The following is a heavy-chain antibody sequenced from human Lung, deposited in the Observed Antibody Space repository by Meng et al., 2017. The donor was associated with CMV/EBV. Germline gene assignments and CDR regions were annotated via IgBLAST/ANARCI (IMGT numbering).Heavy chain of an antibody. D-gene: IGHD3-22*01. CDR2: ISYDGSNK. J-gene: IGHJ3*02. V-gene: IGHV3-30*04. CDR3: ARDRGVVITNSMAFDI. Sequence: GESLKISCAASGFTLSRYAMHWVRQAPGKGLEWVAVISYDGSNKYYGDSVKGRFTISRDNSKNTLYLQMNSLRVEDTAVFYCARDRGVVITNSMAFDIWGQRTMVTVSS. CDR1: GFTLSRYA.